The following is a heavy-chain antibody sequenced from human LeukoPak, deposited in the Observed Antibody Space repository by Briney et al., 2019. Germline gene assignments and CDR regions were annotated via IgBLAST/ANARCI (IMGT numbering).Heavy chain of an antibody. CDR1: GGSISSGGYS. CDR3: ARRTLIVGATDY. Sequence: SETLSLTCAVSGGSISSGGYSWSWIRQPPGKGLEWIGYIYHSGSTYYNPSLKSRVTISVDRSKNQFSLKLSSVTAADTAVYYCARRTLIVGATDYWGQGTLVTVSS. V-gene: IGHV4-30-2*01. CDR2: IYHSGST. J-gene: IGHJ4*02. D-gene: IGHD1-26*01.